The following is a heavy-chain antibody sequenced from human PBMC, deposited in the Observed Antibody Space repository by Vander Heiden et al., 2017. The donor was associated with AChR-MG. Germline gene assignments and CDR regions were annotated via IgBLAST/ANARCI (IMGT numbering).Heavy chain of an antibody. CDR1: GGTFSSYA. CDR2: IIPIFGTA. J-gene: IGHJ6*02. V-gene: IGHV1-69*06. Sequence: QAQLVQSRAEVKKPGSSVKVPCKAPGGTFSSYAIRWVRQAPGQGLEWMGGIIPIFGTANYAQKFQGRVTITADKSTSTAYMELSSLRSEDTAVYYCARDLSYGMDVWGQGTTVTVSS. CDR3: ARDLSYGMDV.